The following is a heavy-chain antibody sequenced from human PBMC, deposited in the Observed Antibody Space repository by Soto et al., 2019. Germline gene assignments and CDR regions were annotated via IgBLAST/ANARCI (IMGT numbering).Heavy chain of an antibody. CDR2: IRSKANSYAT. D-gene: IGHD1-26*01. J-gene: IGHJ5*02. CDR3: TRSRELLLTHWFDP. CDR1: GFTFSGSA. V-gene: IGHV3-73*02. Sequence: EVQLVESGGGLVQPGGSLKLSCAASGFTFSGSAMHWVRQASGKGLEWVGRIRSKANSYATAYAASVKGRFTISRDDSKNTAYLQMNSLKTEDTAVYYCTRSRELLLTHWFDPWGQGTLVTVSS.